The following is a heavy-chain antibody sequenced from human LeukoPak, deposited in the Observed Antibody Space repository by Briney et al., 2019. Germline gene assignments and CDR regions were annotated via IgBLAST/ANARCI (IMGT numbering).Heavy chain of an antibody. D-gene: IGHD3-22*01. V-gene: IGHV4-34*01. J-gene: IGHJ4*02. CDR1: GGSFSGYY. CDR3: VAYYYDSNGYYFVDY. CDR2: INHRGST. Sequence: SETLSLTCGVHGGSFSGYYWSWIRQPPGKGLECIGDINHRGSTNYQPSLKSRVTISVDTSKNQYSLKLSSVTAADTAVYYCVAYYYDSNGYYFVDYWGQGTLVTVSS.